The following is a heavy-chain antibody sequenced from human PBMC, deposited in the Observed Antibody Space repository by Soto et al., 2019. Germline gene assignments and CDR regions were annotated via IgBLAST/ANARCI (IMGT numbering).Heavy chain of an antibody. V-gene: IGHV4-39*07. D-gene: IGHD1-26*01. CDR1: GSTISSYT. CDR3: ARGSSGSYGSSDV. Sequence: SETLSLTCAVSGSTISSYTWGWIRQPPGKGLEWIGSIYCSGTTYYNPSLNSRVTISVDKSKNQFSLKVSSVTAADTAVYYCARGSSGSYGSSDVWGQGTTVTVSS. J-gene: IGHJ6*02. CDR2: IYCSGTT.